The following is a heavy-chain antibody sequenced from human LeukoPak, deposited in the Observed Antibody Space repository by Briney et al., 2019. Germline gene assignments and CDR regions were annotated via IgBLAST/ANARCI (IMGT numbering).Heavy chain of an antibody. J-gene: IGHJ4*02. CDR2: ISSSSSTI. Sequence: GGSLRLSCAASGFTFSSYSMNWVRQAPGKGLGWVSYISSSSSTIYYADSVKGRFTISRDNAKNSLYLQMNSLRAEDTAVYYCARDLISWSMAVTGSGNFDNWGQGTLVTVSS. CDR1: GFTFSSYS. CDR3: ARDLISWSMAVTGSGNFDN. V-gene: IGHV3-48*01. D-gene: IGHD6-19*01.